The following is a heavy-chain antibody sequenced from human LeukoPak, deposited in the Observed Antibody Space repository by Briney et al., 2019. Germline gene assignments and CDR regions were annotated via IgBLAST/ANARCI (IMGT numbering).Heavy chain of an antibody. CDR3: ARDYYGSGSYKDY. Sequence: GGSLRLSCAASGFTVSSNYMSWVRQAPGKGLEWVSVIYSGGSTYYADSVKGRFTISRDNSKNTLYLQMNSLRAEDTAVYYCARDYYGSGSYKDYWGQGTLVTVSS. V-gene: IGHV3-66*01. D-gene: IGHD3-10*01. CDR2: IYSGGST. CDR1: GFTVSSNY. J-gene: IGHJ4*02.